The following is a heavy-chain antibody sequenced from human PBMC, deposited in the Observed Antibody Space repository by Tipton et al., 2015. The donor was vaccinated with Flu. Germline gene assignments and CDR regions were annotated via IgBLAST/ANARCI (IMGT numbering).Heavy chain of an antibody. V-gene: IGHV4-4*07. J-gene: IGHJ2*01. Sequence: TLSLTCTVSGGSISSYYWSWIRQPAGKGLEWIGRIYTSGSTNYNPSLKSPVTMSVDTSKNQFSLKLSSVTAADTAVYYCARHKFAADSSGWYAYWYFDLWGRGTLVTVSS. CDR3: ARHKFAADSSGWYAYWYFDL. CDR2: IYTSGST. D-gene: IGHD6-19*01. CDR1: GGSISSYY.